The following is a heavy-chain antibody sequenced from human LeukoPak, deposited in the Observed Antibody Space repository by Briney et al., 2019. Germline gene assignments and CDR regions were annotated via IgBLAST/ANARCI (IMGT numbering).Heavy chain of an antibody. V-gene: IGHV4-59*08. CDR3: ARARYTSGQFDH. J-gene: IGHJ4*02. Sequence: PSETLSLTCTVSGGSINGYYWSWIRQPPGKGLEWIGYVYYSGTTNYNPSLKSRVTISGDTSKNQFSLKLSSVTAAGTAIYYCARARYTSGQFDHWGQGSLVTVSS. CDR1: GGSINGYY. D-gene: IGHD5-24*01. CDR2: VYYSGTT.